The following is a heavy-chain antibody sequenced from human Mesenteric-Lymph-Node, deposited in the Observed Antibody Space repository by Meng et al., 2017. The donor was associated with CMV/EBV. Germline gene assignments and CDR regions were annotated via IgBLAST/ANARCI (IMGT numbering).Heavy chain of an antibody. CDR3: ARERFLGPFGRYYGMDV. J-gene: IGHJ6*02. D-gene: IGHD3-3*01. CDR2: IGTAGDT. V-gene: IGHV3-13*01. CDR1: GFTFSRYD. Sequence: GGSLRLSCAASGFTFSRYDMHWVRQVTGKGLEWVSTIGTAGDTNYPGSVKGRFTISRENAKNSLYLQMNSLRAGDTAVYYCARERFLGPFGRYYGMDVWGQGTTVTVSS.